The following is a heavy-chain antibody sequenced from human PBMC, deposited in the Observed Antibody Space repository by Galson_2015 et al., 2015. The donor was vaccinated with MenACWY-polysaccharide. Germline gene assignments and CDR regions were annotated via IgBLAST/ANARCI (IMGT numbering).Heavy chain of an antibody. D-gene: IGHD2-2*02. V-gene: IGHV3-30*03. J-gene: IGHJ4*02. Sequence: SLRLSCAASGFTFSSYGMHWVRQAPGKGLEWVAVISYDGSNKYYADSVRGRFTISRNNSKNTLYLQMNSLRPEDTAIYYCAIYYSSSSCYKANFHYWGQGTLVTVSS. CDR1: GFTFSSYG. CDR2: ISYDGSNK. CDR3: AIYYSSSSCYKANFHY.